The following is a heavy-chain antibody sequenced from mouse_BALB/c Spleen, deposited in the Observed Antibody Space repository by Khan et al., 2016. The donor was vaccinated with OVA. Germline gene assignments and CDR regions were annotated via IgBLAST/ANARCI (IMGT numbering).Heavy chain of an antibody. V-gene: IGHV1-4*01. Sequence: QVQLKQSGAELARPGASLKMSCKASGYTFTSYTIHWIKLGPGQVLEWLGYINPSNGYTNYNQKFKDKATLTADKSSTTAYMQRSSLTSDDSAVYNCVRDGAYHRNDGWFAYWGQGTLVTVSA. CDR3: VRDGAYHRNDGWFAY. D-gene: IGHD2-14*01. J-gene: IGHJ3*01. CDR2: INPSNGYT. CDR1: GYTFTSYT.